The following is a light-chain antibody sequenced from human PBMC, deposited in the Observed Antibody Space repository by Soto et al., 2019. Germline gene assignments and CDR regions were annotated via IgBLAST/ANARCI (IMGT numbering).Light chain of an antibody. J-gene: IGKJ5*01. CDR3: QQSYSTPIT. Sequence: DIQMTQSPSSLSASVVDRVTITLLASQSISFYLNWYQQKPGNAPKVLIYAASNLQAGVPSRFSGSGSGTDFTLTINSLQPEDFATYSCQQSYSTPITFGQGTRLEIK. CDR2: AAS. CDR1: QSISFY. V-gene: IGKV1-39*01.